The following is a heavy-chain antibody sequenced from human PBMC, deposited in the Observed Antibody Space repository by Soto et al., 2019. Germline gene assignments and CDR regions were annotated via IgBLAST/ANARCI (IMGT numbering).Heavy chain of an antibody. CDR1: GGSISSSSYY. J-gene: IGHJ6*02. CDR2: IFYSGST. Sequence: PSETLSLTCTVSGGSISSSSYYWGWIRQPPGKGLEWIGNIFYSGSTYYNPSLESRLTISVDTSKNQFSLKLSSVTVADTAVYYCAGTNDYYYGMDVWGQGTTVTV. V-gene: IGHV4-39*01. CDR3: AGTNDYYYGMDV.